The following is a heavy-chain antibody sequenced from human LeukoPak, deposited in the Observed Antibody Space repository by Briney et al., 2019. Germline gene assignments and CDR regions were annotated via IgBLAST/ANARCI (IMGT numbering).Heavy chain of an antibody. CDR3: ADGGGSSGYYSRTWFDP. CDR1: GYTFTSYY. V-gene: IGHV1-46*01. J-gene: IGHJ5*02. CDR2: INPSGGST. D-gene: IGHD3-22*01. Sequence: GASVKVSCKASGYTFTSYYMHWVRQAPGQGLEWMGIINPSGGSTSYAQKFQGRVTITADKSTSTAYMELSSLRSEDTAVYYCADGGGSSGYYSRTWFDPWGQGTLVTVSS.